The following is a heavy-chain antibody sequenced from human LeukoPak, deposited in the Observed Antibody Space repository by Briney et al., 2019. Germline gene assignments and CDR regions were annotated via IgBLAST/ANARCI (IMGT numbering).Heavy chain of an antibody. CDR2: ISGSGGST. J-gene: IGHJ3*02. CDR1: GFTFSSYA. D-gene: IGHD3-22*01. V-gene: IGHV3-23*01. Sequence: GGSLRLSRAASGFTFSSYAMSWVRQAPGKGLEWVSAISGSGGSTYYADSVKGRFTISRDNSKNTLYLQMNSLRAEDTAVYYCAKPLTSHYYDSSGDAFDIWGQGTMVTVSS. CDR3: AKPLTSHYYDSSGDAFDI.